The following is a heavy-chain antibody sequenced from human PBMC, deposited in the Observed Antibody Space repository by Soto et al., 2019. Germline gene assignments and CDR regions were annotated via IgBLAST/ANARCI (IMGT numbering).Heavy chain of an antibody. CDR3: AKERASKSGKVFSDAFDM. CDR2: IGCDGNNP. CDR1: GFTFDICA. D-gene: IGHD1-26*01. V-gene: IGHV3-23*01. Sequence: EVQLLESGGGLLQPGGSLRLSCAASGFTFDICAVSWLRQAPGKGLEWVSAIGCDGNNPNYADSVKGRFTMSRDNSKNTLDLQMDSLRVEDTAVYYCAKERASKSGKVFSDAFDMWGQGTMVTVSS. J-gene: IGHJ3*02.